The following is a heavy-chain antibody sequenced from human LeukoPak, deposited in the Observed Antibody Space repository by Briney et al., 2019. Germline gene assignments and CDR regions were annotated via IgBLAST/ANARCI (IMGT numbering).Heavy chain of an antibody. J-gene: IGHJ3*02. CDR1: GFTFSSYG. CDR3: TKEGSMSQWAFDI. CDR2: MSDGGTHT. V-gene: IGHV3-30*18. D-gene: IGHD2/OR15-2a*01. Sequence: GGSLRLSCAASGFTFSSYGMHWVRQAPGKGLEWVTVMSDGGTHTYYADSVKGQFTISRDNSRNTLYLQMNSLRVEDTAVYYCTKEGSMSQWAFDIWGQGTMVTVSS.